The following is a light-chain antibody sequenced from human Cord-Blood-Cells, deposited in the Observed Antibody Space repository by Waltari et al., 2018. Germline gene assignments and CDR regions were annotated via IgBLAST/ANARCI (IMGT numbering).Light chain of an antibody. Sequence: QSALTQPASVSGSPGQSITISCTGTSSDVGGYNYVSWYQQHPGKAPKLMIYDVSKRLSGVSHRFSGSKSGNTASLTISGLQAEDEADYYCSSHTSSSTWVFGGGTKLTVL. CDR3: SSHTSSSTWV. J-gene: IGLJ3*02. V-gene: IGLV2-14*01. CDR1: SSDVGGYNY. CDR2: DVS.